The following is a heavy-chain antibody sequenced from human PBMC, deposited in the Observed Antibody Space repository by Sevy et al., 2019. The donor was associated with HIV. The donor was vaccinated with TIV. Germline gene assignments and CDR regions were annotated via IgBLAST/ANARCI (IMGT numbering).Heavy chain of an antibody. D-gene: IGHD6-19*01. CDR1: GFSLSTSGMS. CDR3: ARISLSGLVYYLDY. J-gene: IGHJ4*02. V-gene: IGHV2-70*01. CDR2: IDWDDDK. Sequence: SGPTLVKPTQTLTLTCTFSGFSLSTSGMSVSWIRQPPGKALEWLAHIDWDDDKYYSTSLKTRLTISKDTSKNQVVLTMTNMEPVDTAMYYCARISLSGLVYYLDYWGQGTLVTVSS.